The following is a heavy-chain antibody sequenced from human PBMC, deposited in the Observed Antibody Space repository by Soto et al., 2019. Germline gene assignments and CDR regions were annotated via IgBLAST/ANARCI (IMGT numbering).Heavy chain of an antibody. Sequence: GGSLRLSCAASGFTFSSYGMHWVRQAPGKGLEWVAVIWYDGSNKYYADSVKGRFTISRDNSKNTLYLQMNSLRAEDTAVYYCARELSPGIAAAGFGYWGQGTLVTVSS. CDR3: ARELSPGIAAAGFGY. J-gene: IGHJ4*02. D-gene: IGHD6-13*01. CDR1: GFTFSSYG. V-gene: IGHV3-33*01. CDR2: IWYDGSNK.